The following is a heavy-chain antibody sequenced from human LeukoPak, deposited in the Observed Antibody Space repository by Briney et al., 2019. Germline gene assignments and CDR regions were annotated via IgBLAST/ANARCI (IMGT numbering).Heavy chain of an antibody. CDR2: IKRDGSQK. CDR1: GFSFSSNW. D-gene: IGHD1-1*01. J-gene: IGHJ5*02. Sequence: GGSLRLSCAAPGFSFSSNWMGWVRQDPGKGLEWVAHIKRDGSQKYYLDSVKGRFTISRDNAKNSLYLQMNSLRVEDTAVYYCARLGLEVGGPNWFDPWGQGTLVTVSS. CDR3: ARLGLEVGGPNWFDP. V-gene: IGHV3-7*01.